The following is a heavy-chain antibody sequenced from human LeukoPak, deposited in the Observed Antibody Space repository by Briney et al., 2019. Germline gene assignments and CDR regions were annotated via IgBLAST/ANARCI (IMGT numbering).Heavy chain of an antibody. CDR3: SGDSIVGATHDAFDI. D-gene: IGHD1-26*01. J-gene: IGHJ3*02. V-gene: IGHV1-2*02. CDR2: INPNSGGT. Sequence: ASVTVSCKASGYTFTGYYMHWVRQAPGQGLEWMGWINPNSGGTNYAQKFQGRGTMTSDTAISTASMELSRLSSDDTAVAYCSGDSIVGATHDAFDIWGQGTMVTVSS. CDR1: GYTFTGYY.